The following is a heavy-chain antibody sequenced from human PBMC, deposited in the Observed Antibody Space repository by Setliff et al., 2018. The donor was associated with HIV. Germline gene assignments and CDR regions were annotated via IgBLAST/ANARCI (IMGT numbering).Heavy chain of an antibody. J-gene: IGHJ4*02. CDR2: IIPNFGTA. D-gene: IGHD3-22*01. Sequence: SVKVSCKVSGYTLTELSMHWVRQAPGQGLEWMGGIIPNFGTANYAQKFQGRVTITADESTSTANMELSSLRSEDTAVYYCARATNYYDSSGYYDYWGQGTLVTVSS. CDR1: GYTLTELS. V-gene: IGHV1-69*13. CDR3: ARATNYYDSSGYYDY.